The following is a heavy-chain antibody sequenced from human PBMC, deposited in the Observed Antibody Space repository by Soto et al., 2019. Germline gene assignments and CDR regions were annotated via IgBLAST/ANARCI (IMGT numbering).Heavy chain of an antibody. D-gene: IGHD3-3*01. CDR2: ISSTPNHYAT. Sequence: EVQLVESGGGLVQPGGSLKLSCAASGFTFSGSAMHWVRQASGKGLEWVGRISSTPNHYATAYGASVKGRFTISRDDSKNTAYLEMNSLNTEDTAVYYCSRKASDFWSGKPQYYMDVCGKGTTVTVSS. CDR1: GFTFSGSA. CDR3: SRKASDFWSGKPQYYMDV. J-gene: IGHJ6*03. V-gene: IGHV3-73*01.